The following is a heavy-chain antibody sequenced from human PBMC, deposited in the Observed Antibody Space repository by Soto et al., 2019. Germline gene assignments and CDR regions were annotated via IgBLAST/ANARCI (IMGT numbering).Heavy chain of an antibody. CDR3: ARVGGPIRY. D-gene: IGHD3-16*01. CDR2: ISTSGDTI. Sequence: QVQLEESGGGLVKPGGTLKLSCAGSGFTFSDYYMTWIRQPPGKGLEWVSYISTSGDTIYYADSVKGRFTISRDNAKNSLYLQMDGLRAEDTAVYYCARVGGPIRYWGQGTLVTVSS. J-gene: IGHJ4*02. V-gene: IGHV3-11*01. CDR1: GFTFSDYY.